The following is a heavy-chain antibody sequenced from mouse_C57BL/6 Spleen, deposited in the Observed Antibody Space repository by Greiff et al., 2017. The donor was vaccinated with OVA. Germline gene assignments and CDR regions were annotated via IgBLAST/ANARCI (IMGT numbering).Heavy chain of an antibody. CDR3: TRKDYGVDY. CDR1: GYSFTSGYF. V-gene: IGHV3-6*01. J-gene: IGHJ2*01. Sequence: VQLQQSGPGLVKPSQSLTLTCSATGYSFTSGYFWYLIRQPPRNQLELVGYIRYDGSNNYNPSLKNLISITRDTSKNQFILKLNSVTADDTATYYCTRKDYGVDYWGQGTTLTVSS. CDR2: IRYDGSN. D-gene: IGHD1-1*02.